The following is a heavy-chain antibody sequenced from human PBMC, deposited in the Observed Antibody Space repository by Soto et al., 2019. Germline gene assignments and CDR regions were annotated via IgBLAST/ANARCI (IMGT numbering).Heavy chain of an antibody. CDR2: IYYSGST. CDR3: ARVGYCSSTSCYYFDY. Sequence: QVQLQESGPGLVKPSETLSLTCTVSGGSISSYYWSWIRQPPGKGLEWIGYIYYSGSTNYNPSLKSRVTISVDTSKNQFSLKLSSVTAADSAVYYCARVGYCSSTSCYYFDYWGQGTLVIVSS. V-gene: IGHV4-59*01. J-gene: IGHJ4*02. D-gene: IGHD2-2*01. CDR1: GGSISSYY.